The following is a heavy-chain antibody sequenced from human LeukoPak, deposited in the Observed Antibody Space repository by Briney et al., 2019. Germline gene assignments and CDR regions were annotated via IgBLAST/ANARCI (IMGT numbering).Heavy chain of an antibody. CDR3: ASAGGGTPGDY. CDR1: GFTFSSYA. Sequence: GGSLRLSYAASGFTFSSYAMSWVRQAPGKGLEWVSSISSSSSYIYYADSVKGRFTISRDNAKNSLYLQMNSLRAEDTAVYYCASAGGGTPGDYWGQGTLVTVSS. CDR2: ISSSSSYI. V-gene: IGHV3-21*01. D-gene: IGHD3-16*01. J-gene: IGHJ4*02.